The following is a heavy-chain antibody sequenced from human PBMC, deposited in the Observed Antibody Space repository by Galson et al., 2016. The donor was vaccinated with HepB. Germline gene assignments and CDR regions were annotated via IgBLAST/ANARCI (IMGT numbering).Heavy chain of an antibody. J-gene: IGHJ4*02. CDR2: ISGSADST. Sequence: SLRLSCAASGFTFSSYAMTWVRQAPGKGLEWVSTISGSADSTFYADSVKGRFTISRDNSKNSLYLQVNSLRAEDTALYYCAKGLYGDIDFWGQGTLVTVSS. CDR3: AKGLYGDIDF. V-gene: IGHV3-23*01. CDR1: GFTFSSYA. D-gene: IGHD4-17*01.